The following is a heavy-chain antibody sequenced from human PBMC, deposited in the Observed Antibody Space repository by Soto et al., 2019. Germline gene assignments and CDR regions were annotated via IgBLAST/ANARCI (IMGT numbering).Heavy chain of an antibody. V-gene: IGHV4-4*02. Sequence: QVQLQESGPGLVQPSGTLSLTCTVSGCSISSDHFWPWIRQSPGKGLEWIGEIHRSGVTNYNPSLKSRVTRSMDKAKNQFSLRLNSVTAAATAASYCARTLQASSMSRPFEYWGQGSLVTVSS. CDR3: ARTLQASSMSRPFEY. J-gene: IGHJ4*02. CDR2: IHRSGVT. D-gene: IGHD2-15*01. CDR1: GCSISSDHF.